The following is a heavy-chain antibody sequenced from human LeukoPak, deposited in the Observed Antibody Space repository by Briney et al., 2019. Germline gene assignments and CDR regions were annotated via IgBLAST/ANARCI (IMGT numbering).Heavy chain of an antibody. D-gene: IGHD3-22*01. J-gene: IGHJ1*01. CDR2: IYYTGAT. Sequence: PSETLSLTCTVSGGSISSTAYYWGWLRQPPGKGLEWIGTIYYTGATQYQPSLKSRFTISVDTSMNLCSLRLSSVTAADTAVYFCARETRYDDSSGPHTGYWGQGPLVTVSS. V-gene: IGHV4-39*01. CDR1: GGSISSTAYY. CDR3: ARETRYDDSSGPHTGY.